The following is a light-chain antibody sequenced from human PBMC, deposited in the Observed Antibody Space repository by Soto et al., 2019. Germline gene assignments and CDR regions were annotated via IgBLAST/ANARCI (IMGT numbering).Light chain of an antibody. CDR3: ASYAGNSRYV. CDR1: SSDVGGYDY. Sequence: QSALTQPPSASGSPGQSVTISCTGVSSDVGGYDYVLWYQQYPSKAPKLIIFEVNKRPSGVPDRFSGSKSGNTASLTVSGLQAEYEAVYYCASYAGNSRYVFGNGTKVTV. V-gene: IGLV2-8*01. J-gene: IGLJ1*01. CDR2: EVN.